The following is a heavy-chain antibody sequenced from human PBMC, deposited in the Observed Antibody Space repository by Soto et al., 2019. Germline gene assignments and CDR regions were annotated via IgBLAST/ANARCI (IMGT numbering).Heavy chain of an antibody. D-gene: IGHD2-2*01. J-gene: IGHJ3*02. CDR3: AKSRSVPAAADAFDI. CDR2: ISGGGDYT. Sequence: EVQLLESGGGLVQPGGSLRLSCAASGFTFSGYAMSWVRQAPGKGLEWVSAISGGGDYTFDADSVKGRFIMSRDNSKNTLYLQMNSLRAEDTAVYYCAKSRSVPAAADAFDIWGQGTMVTVSS. V-gene: IGHV3-23*01. CDR1: GFTFSGYA.